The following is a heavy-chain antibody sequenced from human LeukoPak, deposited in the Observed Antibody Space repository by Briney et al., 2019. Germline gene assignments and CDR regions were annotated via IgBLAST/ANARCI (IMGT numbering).Heavy chain of an antibody. D-gene: IGHD3-10*01. V-gene: IGHV1-69*05. CDR3: ARSYGSGSYDWFDP. CDR1: GGTSSSYA. Sequence: SVKVSCKASGGTSSSYAISWVRQAPGQGLEWMGGIIPIFGTANYAQKFQGRVTITTDESTSTAYMELSSLRSEDTAVYYCARSYGSGSYDWFDPWGQGTLVTVSS. CDR2: IIPIFGTA. J-gene: IGHJ5*02.